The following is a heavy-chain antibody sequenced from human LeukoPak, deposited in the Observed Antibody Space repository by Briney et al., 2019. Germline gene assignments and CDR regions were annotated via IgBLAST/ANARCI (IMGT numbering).Heavy chain of an antibody. V-gene: IGHV3-33*01. D-gene: IGHD3-16*01. CDR2: IWNAGTNT. CDR1: GFSSSTYG. Sequence: GGSLRLSCAASGFSSSTYGMHWVRQAPGKGLEWVALIWNAGTNTYYADSVKGRFTISRDNSKNTLYLQMNSLRAEDTAVYYCAGDTPPGGDYYFDYWGQGTLVIVSS. CDR3: AGDTPPGGDYYFDY. J-gene: IGHJ4*02.